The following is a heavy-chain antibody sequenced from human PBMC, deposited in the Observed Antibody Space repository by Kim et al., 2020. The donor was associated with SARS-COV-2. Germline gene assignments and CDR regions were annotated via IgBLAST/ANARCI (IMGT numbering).Heavy chain of an antibody. Sequence: YADSVKGRCSISRDNSKNTMYLQMSSLRTEDTAVYYCVNGDARGYSYDYTYWGQGTLVTVSS. J-gene: IGHJ4*02. CDR3: VNGDARGYSYDYTY. V-gene: IGHV3-64*03. D-gene: IGHD5-18*01.